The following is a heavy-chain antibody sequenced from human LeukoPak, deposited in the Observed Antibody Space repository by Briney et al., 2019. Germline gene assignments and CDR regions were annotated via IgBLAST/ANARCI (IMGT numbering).Heavy chain of an antibody. Sequence: PGRSPRLSCAASGFTFSSYAMHWVRQAPGKGLEWVAVISYDGSNKYYADSVKGRFTISRDNSKNTLYLQMNSLRAEDTAVYYCARDRGFLQWPTDYYFDYWGQGTLVTVSS. CDR3: ARDRGFLQWPTDYYFDY. CDR2: ISYDGSNK. D-gene: IGHD4-11*01. J-gene: IGHJ4*02. CDR1: GFTFSSYA. V-gene: IGHV3-30*04.